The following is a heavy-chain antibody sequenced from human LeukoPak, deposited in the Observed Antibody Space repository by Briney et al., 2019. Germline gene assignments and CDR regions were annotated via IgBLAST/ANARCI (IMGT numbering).Heavy chain of an antibody. J-gene: IGHJ4*02. CDR2: IYYSGST. V-gene: IGHV4-59*08. CDR1: GGSISSYY. CDR3: ARHPNYYDSSGQNDY. D-gene: IGHD3-22*01. Sequence: PSETLSLTCTVSGGSISSYYWSWIRQPPGKGLEWIGYIYYSGSTNYNPSLKSRVTISVDTSKNQFSLKLSSVTAADTAVYYCARHPNYYDSSGQNDYWGQGTLVTVSS.